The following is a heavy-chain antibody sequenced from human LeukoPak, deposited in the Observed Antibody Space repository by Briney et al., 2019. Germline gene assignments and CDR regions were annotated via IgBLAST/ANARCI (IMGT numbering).Heavy chain of an antibody. D-gene: IGHD3-10*01. CDR3: ATTQPPLLWFEDPLDY. CDR1: GGSISSSSYY. CDR2: IYYSGST. Sequence: SETLSLTCTVSGGSISSSSYYWGWIRQPPGKGLEWIGSIYYSGSTYYNPSLKSRVTISVDTSKNQFSLKLSSVTAADTAVYYCATTQPPLLWFEDPLDYWGQGILVTVSS. J-gene: IGHJ4*02. V-gene: IGHV4-39*01.